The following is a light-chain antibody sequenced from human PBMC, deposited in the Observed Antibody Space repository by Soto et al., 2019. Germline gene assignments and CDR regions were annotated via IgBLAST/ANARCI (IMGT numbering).Light chain of an antibody. Sequence: ELVLTQSPATLSLSPGERATLSCRASQSVSSYLAWYHQKPGQAPRLLIYDASNRATGIPARFSGSGSGTDFTLTISSLEPEDFAVYYCQQRSNWPPWTFGQGTKVEIK. J-gene: IGKJ1*01. CDR2: DAS. CDR1: QSVSSY. CDR3: QQRSNWPPWT. V-gene: IGKV3-11*01.